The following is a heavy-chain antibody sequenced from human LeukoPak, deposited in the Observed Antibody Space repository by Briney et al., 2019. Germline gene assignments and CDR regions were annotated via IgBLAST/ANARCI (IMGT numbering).Heavy chain of an antibody. Sequence: GGSLRLSCAASGFTFDDYGMSWVRQAPGKGLEWVSGINWNGGSTGYADSVKGRFTISRDNAKNSLYLQMNSLRAEDTALYHCARELSGSYYAGYDYWGQGTLVTVSS. CDR3: ARELSGSYYAGYDY. CDR2: INWNGGST. J-gene: IGHJ4*02. V-gene: IGHV3-20*01. D-gene: IGHD1-26*01. CDR1: GFTFDDYG.